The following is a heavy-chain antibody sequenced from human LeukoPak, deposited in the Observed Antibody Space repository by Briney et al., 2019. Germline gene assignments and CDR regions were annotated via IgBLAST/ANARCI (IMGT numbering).Heavy chain of an antibody. CDR2: IYSGGST. V-gene: IGHV3-66*02. CDR1: GFTVSSNY. D-gene: IGHD6-6*01. Sequence: PGGSLRLSCAASGFTVSSNYMSWVRQAPGKGLEWVSVIYSGGSTYYADSVKGRFTISRDNSKNTLYLQMNSLRAEDTAVYYCAREYSSSSKSPFDYWGQGTLVTVSS. J-gene: IGHJ4*02. CDR3: AREYSSSSKSPFDY.